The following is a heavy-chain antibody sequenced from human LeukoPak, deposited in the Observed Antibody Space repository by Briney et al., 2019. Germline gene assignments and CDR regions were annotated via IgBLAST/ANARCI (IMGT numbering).Heavy chain of an antibody. CDR3: ARVRRGSGTPINRWFDP. Sequence: SETLSLTCTVSGGSISSYYWSWIRQPPGKGLEWIGYIYYSGSTNYNPSLKSRVTISVDTSKNQFSLKLSSVTAADTAVYYCARVRRGSGTPINRWFDPWGQGTLVTVSS. CDR2: IYYSGST. D-gene: IGHD3-10*01. V-gene: IGHV4-59*01. CDR1: GGSISSYY. J-gene: IGHJ5*02.